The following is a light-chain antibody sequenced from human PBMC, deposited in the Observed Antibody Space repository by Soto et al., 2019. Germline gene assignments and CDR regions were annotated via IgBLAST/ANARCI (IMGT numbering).Light chain of an antibody. Sequence: DIQMTQSPSSLSASVGDRVTITCRASQSISSYLNWYQQKPGKAPKLLIYAASSLQSGVPSRFSGSRYGTDFTLIISSLQPEVFATYYCQQSYSTLTFGPGTKVDIK. CDR2: AAS. CDR3: QQSYSTLT. CDR1: QSISSY. V-gene: IGKV1-39*01. J-gene: IGKJ3*01.